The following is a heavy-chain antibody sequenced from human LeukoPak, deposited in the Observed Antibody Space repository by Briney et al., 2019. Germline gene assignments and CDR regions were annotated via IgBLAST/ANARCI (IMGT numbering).Heavy chain of an antibody. CDR2: INQDGSDI. CDR1: GFTFSSYS. CDR3: ARDGDDGSHYYGDY. D-gene: IGHD3-22*01. V-gene: IGHV3-7*01. Sequence: GGSLRLSCAASGFTFSSYSMNWVRQAPGKGLEWVANINQDGSDIYYMDSVKGRFTLSRDNAKNSLYLQMNSLRAEDTAVYFCARDGDDGSHYYGDYWGQGILVTVSS. J-gene: IGHJ4*02.